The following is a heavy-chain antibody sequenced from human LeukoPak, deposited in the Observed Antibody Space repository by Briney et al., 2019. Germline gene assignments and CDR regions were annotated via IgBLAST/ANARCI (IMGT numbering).Heavy chain of an antibody. CDR1: GNTFTSYY. D-gene: IGHD6-6*01. CDR3: ARGVGAARPYYYYGMDV. CDR2: INPSGGST. Sequence: GASVKVSCKASGNTFTSYYMHWVRQAPGQGLEWMGIINPSGGSTSYAQKFQGRVTMTRDTSTSTVYMELSSLRSEDTAVYYCARGVGAARPYYYYGMDVWGQGTTVTVSS. V-gene: IGHV1-46*01. J-gene: IGHJ6*02.